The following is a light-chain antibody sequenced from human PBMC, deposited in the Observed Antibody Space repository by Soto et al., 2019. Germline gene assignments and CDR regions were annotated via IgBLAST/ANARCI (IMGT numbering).Light chain of an antibody. J-gene: IGKJ5*01. CDR1: QGISNY. CDR3: QEYNGVPGIT. CDR2: GAS. Sequence: DIQMTQSPSSLSASVGDRVTITCRASQGISNYLAWYQQKPGKVPKLLIYGASTLQSGVPSRFSGRGSGTDFTLTISSLQPEDVATYYCQEYNGVPGITFGQGTRLEIK. V-gene: IGKV1-27*01.